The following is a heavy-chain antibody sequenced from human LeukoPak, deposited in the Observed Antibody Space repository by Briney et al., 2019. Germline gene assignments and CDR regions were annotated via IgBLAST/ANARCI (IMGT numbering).Heavy chain of an antibody. Sequence: GGSLRLSCAASGFTFSSYAMSWVRQAPGKGLEWVSAISGSGGSTYYADSVKGRFTISRDNSKNTLYLQMNSLRAEDTAVYYCAEDRQNKYSGYDYLSHFDYWGQGTLVTVSS. CDR3: AEDRQNKYSGYDYLSHFDY. V-gene: IGHV3-23*01. CDR1: GFTFSSYA. J-gene: IGHJ4*02. D-gene: IGHD5-12*01. CDR2: ISGSGGST.